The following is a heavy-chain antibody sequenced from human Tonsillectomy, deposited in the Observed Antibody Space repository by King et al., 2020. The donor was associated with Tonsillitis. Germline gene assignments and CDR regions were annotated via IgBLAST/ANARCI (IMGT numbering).Heavy chain of an antibody. CDR3: ARQGMYSGSWYFDY. CDR2: IFYSGST. V-gene: IGHV4-59*08. Sequence: VQLQESGPGLVKPSETLSLTCTVSGASISSYYWSWIRQPPGKGLEWIGYIFYSGSTNYNPSLKSRVTMSVDTSKNQLSLKLSSVTAADTAVYYCARQGMYSGSWYFDYWGQGTLVTVSS. D-gene: IGHD6-13*01. CDR1: GASISSYY. J-gene: IGHJ4*02.